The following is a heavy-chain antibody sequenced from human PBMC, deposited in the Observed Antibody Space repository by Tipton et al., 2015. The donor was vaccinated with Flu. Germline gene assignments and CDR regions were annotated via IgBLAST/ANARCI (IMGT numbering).Heavy chain of an antibody. D-gene: IGHD5-12*01. J-gene: IGHJ6*03. CDR2: IYPSGTT. CDR3: ARHRGYDYYHHYYMDV. V-gene: IGHV4-39*01. CDR1: SGSIRSTNYF. Sequence: TLSLTCTVSSGSIRSTNYFCAWIRQPPGKRLELIGSIYPSGTTYYNPSLKSRVTISVDTSKNQFSLKLSSVTAADTAVYYCARHRGYDYYHHYYMDVWGKGTTVTVSS.